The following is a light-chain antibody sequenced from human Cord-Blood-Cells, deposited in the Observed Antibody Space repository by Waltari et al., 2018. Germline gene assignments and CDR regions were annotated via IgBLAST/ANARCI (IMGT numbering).Light chain of an antibody. V-gene: IGLV2-23*02. J-gene: IGLJ2*01. CDR1: SSDVGSYNL. CDR2: EVS. CDR3: CSYAGSSTLV. Sequence: QSALTQPASVSGSPGQSITISCTGTSSDVGSYNLVSWYQQHPGKVPKLMIYEVSKRPSVVSNRFSGSKSGNTASLTISGLQAEDEADYYCCSYAGSSTLVFGGGTKLTVL.